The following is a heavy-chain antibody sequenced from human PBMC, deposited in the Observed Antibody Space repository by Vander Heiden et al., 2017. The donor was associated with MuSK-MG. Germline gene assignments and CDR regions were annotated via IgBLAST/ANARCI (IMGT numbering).Heavy chain of an antibody. CDR3: AKDIRIAAAYQDPDGMDV. CDR2: ISGSGGST. CDR1: GFTFSSYA. Sequence: EVQLLESGGGLVQPGGSLRLSCAASGFTFSSYAMSWVRQAPGKGLEWVSAISGSGGSTYYADSVKGRFTISRDNSKNTLYLQMNSLRAEDTAVYYCAKDIRIAAAYQDPDGMDVWGQGTTVTVSS. D-gene: IGHD6-13*01. J-gene: IGHJ6*02. V-gene: IGHV3-23*01.